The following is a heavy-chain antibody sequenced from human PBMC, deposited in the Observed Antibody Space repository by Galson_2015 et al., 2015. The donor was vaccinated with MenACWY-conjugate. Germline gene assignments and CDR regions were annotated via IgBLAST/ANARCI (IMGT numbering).Heavy chain of an antibody. Sequence: PALVKPTQTLTLTCPFSGFSLTPPGVGVAWIRQPTGKALEWLALIYWDDGQRYRPSLGCRLTVTKDNSTHRGGLTMTNVEPVDTATYYCAHSGEDCSRTSCYYFGYWGQGAPVTVSS. J-gene: IGHJ4*02. D-gene: IGHD2-2*01. CDR2: IYWDDGQ. CDR3: AHSGEDCSRTSCYYFGY. V-gene: IGHV2-5*02. CDR1: GFSLTPPGVG.